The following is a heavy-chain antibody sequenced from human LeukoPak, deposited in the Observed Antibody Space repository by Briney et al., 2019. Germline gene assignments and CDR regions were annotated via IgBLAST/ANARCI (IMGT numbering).Heavy chain of an antibody. CDR1: EFTFSNYA. D-gene: IGHD3-16*01. Sequence: GGSLRLSCAASEFTFSNYAMSWVRQAPGKGLEWVSGLSGSGGGTYYADSVKGRFTISRDNSKNTLYLQMNSLRAEDTAIYYCAKDFGDWGQGTLVTVPS. CDR2: LSGSGGGT. J-gene: IGHJ4*02. CDR3: AKDFGD. V-gene: IGHV3-23*01.